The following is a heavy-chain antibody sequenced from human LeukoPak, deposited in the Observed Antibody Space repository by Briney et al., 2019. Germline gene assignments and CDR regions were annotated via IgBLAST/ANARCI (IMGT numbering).Heavy chain of an antibody. CDR1: GYSFTTYW. D-gene: IGHD1-26*01. CDR2: IYPGDSDT. CDR3: AGTAQDKWEQAIYY. J-gene: IGHJ4*02. V-gene: IGHV5-51*01. Sequence: TGESLKISCKGSGYSFTTYWIGWVRQMPGKGLEWMGIIYPGDSDTRYSPSFQGQVTISADKSISTAYLQWSSLKASDTAMYYCAGTAQDKWEQAIYYWGQGTLVTVSS.